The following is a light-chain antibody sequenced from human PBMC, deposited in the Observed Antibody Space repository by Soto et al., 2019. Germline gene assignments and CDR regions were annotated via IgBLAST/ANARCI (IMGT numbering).Light chain of an antibody. CDR1: SSAVGVYNF. CDR3: SSYTRSNTYV. J-gene: IGLJ1*01. CDR2: EGI. Sequence: QSVLTQPASVSGSPGQSITISCTGTSSAVGVYNFGSWYQQLPGKVPKLIIYEGISRPSGVSNRFSGSKSGNTASLTISGLQAEDEADYYCSSYTRSNTYVFGTGTKVTVL. V-gene: IGLV2-14*01.